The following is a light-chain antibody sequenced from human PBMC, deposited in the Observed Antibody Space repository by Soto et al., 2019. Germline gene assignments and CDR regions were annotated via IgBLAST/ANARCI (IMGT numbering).Light chain of an antibody. J-gene: IGLJ1*01. Sequence: QSVLTQPPSASGSPGQSVTISCTGTSSDVGGYNYVSWHQQHPGKAPKLMIYEVSKRPSGVPDRFSGSKSGNTASLTVSGLQAEDEADYYCSSFAGSVYVFGTGTKVT. CDR1: SSDVGGYNY. CDR3: SSFAGSVYV. CDR2: EVS. V-gene: IGLV2-8*01.